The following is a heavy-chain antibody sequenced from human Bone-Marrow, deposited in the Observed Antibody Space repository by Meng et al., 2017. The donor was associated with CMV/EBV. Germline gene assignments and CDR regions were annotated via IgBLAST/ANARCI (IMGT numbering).Heavy chain of an antibody. J-gene: IGHJ4*02. D-gene: IGHD5-18*01. CDR3: ARQRGTAMVVVEYYFDY. V-gene: IGHV1-18*04. CDR2: IIPIFGTA. Sequence: ASVKVSCKASGYTFTGYYMHWVRQAPGQGLEWMGGIIPIFGTANYAQKLQGRVTMTTDTSTSTAYMELRSLRSDDTAVYYCARQRGTAMVVVEYYFDYWGQGTLVTVSS. CDR1: GYTFTGYY.